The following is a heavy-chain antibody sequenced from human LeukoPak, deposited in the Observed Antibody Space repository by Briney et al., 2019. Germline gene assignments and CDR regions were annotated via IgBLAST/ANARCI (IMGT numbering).Heavy chain of an antibody. V-gene: IGHV3-30-3*01. Sequence: GGSLRLSCAASGFTFSSYAMHWARQAPGKGLEWVAVISYDGSNKYYADSVKGRFTISRDNSKNTLYLQMNSLRAEDTAVYYCAREGATAYYFDYWGQGTLVTVSS. J-gene: IGHJ4*02. CDR2: ISYDGSNK. D-gene: IGHD1-26*01. CDR3: AREGATAYYFDY. CDR1: GFTFSSYA.